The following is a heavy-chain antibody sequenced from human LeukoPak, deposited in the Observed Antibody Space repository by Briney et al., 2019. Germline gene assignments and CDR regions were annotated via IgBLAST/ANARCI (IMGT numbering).Heavy chain of an antibody. D-gene: IGHD3-10*01. Sequence: GGSLRLSCAASGFTFSSYGMHWVRQAPGKGLEWVAVISYDGSNKYYADSVKGRFTISRDNSKNTLYLQMNSLRAEDTAVYYCAKPYGYYYGSGSFETLNYFDYWGQGTLVTVSS. V-gene: IGHV3-30*18. J-gene: IGHJ4*02. CDR3: AKPYGYYYGSGSFETLNYFDY. CDR1: GFTFSSYG. CDR2: ISYDGSNK.